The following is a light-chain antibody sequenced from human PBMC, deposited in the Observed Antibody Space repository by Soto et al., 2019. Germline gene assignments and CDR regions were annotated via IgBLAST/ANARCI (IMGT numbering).Light chain of an antibody. J-gene: IGKJ1*01. V-gene: IGKV1-9*01. CDR2: DAS. CDR3: QQSYSYPQT. CDR1: EDITNY. Sequence: IQLTQSPSSLSASVGDRVTVTCRASEDITNYLAWYQQKVGKAPKLLIYDASTLHSGVPSRFSGSGSGTDFTLTISCLQSEDFATYYCQQSYSYPQTFGQGNKV.